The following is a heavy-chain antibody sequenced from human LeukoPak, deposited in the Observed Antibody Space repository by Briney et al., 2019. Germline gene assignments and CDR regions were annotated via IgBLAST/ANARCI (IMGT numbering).Heavy chain of an antibody. CDR3: AKLSWFGELFSDY. V-gene: IGHV3-23*01. Sequence: GGSLRLSCAASGFSFRTYAMSWVRQSPGTGLEWVSVISGSGGSTYYADSVKGRFTISRDNSKNTLYLQMNSLRAEDTAVYYCAKLSWFGELFSDYWGQGTLVTVSS. CDR2: ISGSGGST. D-gene: IGHD3-10*01. CDR1: GFSFRTYA. J-gene: IGHJ4*02.